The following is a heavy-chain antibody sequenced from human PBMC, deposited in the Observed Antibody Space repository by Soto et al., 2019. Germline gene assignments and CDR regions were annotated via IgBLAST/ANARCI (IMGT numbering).Heavy chain of an antibody. CDR1: GFSLSTTEVG. V-gene: IGHV2-5*02. D-gene: IGHD1-26*01. CDR2: IYWDDDK. J-gene: IGHJ3*02. CDR3: AHLPVGDAFDI. Sequence: QITLKESGPTLVKPTQTLTLTCTFSGFSLSTTEVGVGWIRQPPGKALEWLALIYWDDDKRYSPSLESRLTITKNTSKNQVVLTMTNMDPVDTGTYCCAHLPVGDAFDIWGQGTMVTVSS.